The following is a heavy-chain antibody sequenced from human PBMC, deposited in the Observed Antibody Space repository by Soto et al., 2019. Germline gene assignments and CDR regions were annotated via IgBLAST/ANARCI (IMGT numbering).Heavy chain of an antibody. CDR1: GFTFDDYV. Sequence: EVQLVESGGGLVQPGMSLRLSCEASGFTFDDYVLHWIRQAPGKGLEWVSGISWNSGSIAYAGSVNGRFTISRDNAKNDLYLQMNSLRADDTAVYCCAKDKFMAPEPGITSEEGYFGSWGQGTLVTVSS. V-gene: IGHV3-9*01. CDR3: AKDKFMAPEPGITSEEGYFGS. D-gene: IGHD2-2*01. J-gene: IGHJ4*02. CDR2: ISWNSGSI.